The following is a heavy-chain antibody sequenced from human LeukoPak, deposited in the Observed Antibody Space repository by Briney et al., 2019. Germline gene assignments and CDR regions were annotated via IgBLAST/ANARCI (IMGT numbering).Heavy chain of an antibody. J-gene: IGHJ3*02. CDR3: ARPNGAWGAFDI. V-gene: IGHV1-2*06. CDR1: GYTFTGYY. Sequence: ASVKVSCKASGYTFTGYYMHWMRQAPGQGLEWMGRINPNSGGTNYAQKFQGRVTMTRDTSISTAYMELSRLRSDDTAVYYCARPNGAWGAFDIWGQGTMVTVSS. CDR2: INPNSGGT. D-gene: IGHD4/OR15-4a*01.